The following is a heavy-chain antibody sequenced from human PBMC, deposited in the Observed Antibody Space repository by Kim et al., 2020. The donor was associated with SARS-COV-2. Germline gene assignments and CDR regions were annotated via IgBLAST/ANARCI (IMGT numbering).Heavy chain of an antibody. J-gene: IGHJ4*02. CDR3: VIGIGQQLDF. CDR1: GFNFSDHG. Sequence: GESLRLSCAESGFNFSDHGMHWVRQAPGKGLDWVAVIWYDGSNEYYADSVRGRFSISRDNSKSTLFLQMSSLRAEDTAVYFCVIGIGQQLDFWGPGTPV. D-gene: IGHD6-13*01. V-gene: IGHV3-33*03. CDR2: IWYDGSNE.